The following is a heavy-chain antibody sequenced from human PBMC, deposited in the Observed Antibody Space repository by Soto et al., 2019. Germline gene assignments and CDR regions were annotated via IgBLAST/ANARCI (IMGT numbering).Heavy chain of an antibody. Sequence: PVGPLRHSCAAAEFPFNTYSMILVRPAPGKGLEWVSAISGSGGSTYYADSVKGRFTISRDNSKNTLYLQMNSLRAEDTAVYYCAKGKPPDYWGQGTRVTVSA. J-gene: IGHJ4*02. V-gene: IGHV3-23*01. CDR3: AKGKPPDY. CDR1: EFPFNTYS. CDR2: ISGSGGST.